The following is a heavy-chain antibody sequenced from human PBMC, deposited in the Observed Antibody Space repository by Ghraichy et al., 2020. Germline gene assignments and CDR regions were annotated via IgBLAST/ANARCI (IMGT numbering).Heavy chain of an antibody. CDR3: ATRSRVADDAFDI. CDR2: ISSSSYI. V-gene: IGHV3-21*01. Sequence: GGSLRLSCAASGFTFSSYSMNWVRQAPGKGLEWVSSISSSSYIYYADSVKGRFTISRDNAKNSLYLQMNSLRAEDTAVYYCATRSRVADDAFDIWGQGTMVTVSS. J-gene: IGHJ3*02. D-gene: IGHD3-3*01. CDR1: GFTFSSYS.